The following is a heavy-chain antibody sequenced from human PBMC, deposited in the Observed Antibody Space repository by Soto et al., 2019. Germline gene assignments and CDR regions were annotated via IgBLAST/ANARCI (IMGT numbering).Heavy chain of an antibody. CDR1: GFSFSDHY. V-gene: IGHV3-72*01. J-gene: IGHJ4*02. CDR3: VNYIAGTPN. Sequence: EVQLVESGGDLVQPGGSLTLSRAASGFSFSDHYMEWVRQAPGKGLEWVGRTRHKVENYNTEYAASVKGRFTISRDASKNSLYLQMNSLKTEDTAVYFCVNYIAGTPNWGQGTLVTVSS. D-gene: IGHD2-15*01. CDR2: TRHKVENYNT.